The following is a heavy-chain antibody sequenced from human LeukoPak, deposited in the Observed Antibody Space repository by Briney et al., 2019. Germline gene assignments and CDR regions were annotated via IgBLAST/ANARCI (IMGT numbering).Heavy chain of an antibody. J-gene: IGHJ4*02. V-gene: IGHV4-59*01. CDR2: IYYSGST. CDR1: GGSISRYY. Sequence: SETLSLTCTVSGGSISRYYWSWIRQPPGKGLEWIGYIYYSGSTNYNPSLKSRDTMSVDTSKNQFSLKLSSVTAADTAVYYCARDNGSGYYYDYWGQGTLVTVSS. D-gene: IGHD3-22*01. CDR3: ARDNGSGYYYDY.